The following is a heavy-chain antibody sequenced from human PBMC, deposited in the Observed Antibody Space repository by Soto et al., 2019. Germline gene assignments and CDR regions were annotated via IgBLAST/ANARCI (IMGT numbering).Heavy chain of an antibody. J-gene: IGHJ4*02. Sequence: QVQLQQWGAGLLKPSETLSLTCAVYGGSFSGYYWSWIRQPPGKGLEWIGEINHSGSTNYNPSLKSRVTISVDTSKNQFSLKLSSVTAADTAVYYCARIRNHRLDYWGQGTLVTVSS. V-gene: IGHV4-34*01. CDR3: ARIRNHRLDY. CDR1: GGSFSGYY. CDR2: INHSGST. D-gene: IGHD4-17*01.